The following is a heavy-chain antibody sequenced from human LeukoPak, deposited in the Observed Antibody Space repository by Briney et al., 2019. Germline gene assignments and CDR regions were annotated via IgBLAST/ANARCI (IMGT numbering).Heavy chain of an antibody. Sequence: PGRSLRLSCAASGFTFSSYGMHWVRQAPGKGLEWVAVISYDGSNKYYADSVKGRFTISRDNSKNTLYLQMNSLRAEDTAVYYCAKGADYEPYYYYYYMDVWGKGTTVTVSS. J-gene: IGHJ6*03. CDR3: AKGADYEPYYYYYYMDV. CDR1: GFTFSSYG. V-gene: IGHV3-30*18. CDR2: ISYDGSNK. D-gene: IGHD4-17*01.